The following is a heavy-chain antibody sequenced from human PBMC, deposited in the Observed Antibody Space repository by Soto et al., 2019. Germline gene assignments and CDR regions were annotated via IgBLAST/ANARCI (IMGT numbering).Heavy chain of an antibody. D-gene: IGHD2-8*02. Sequence: SLRLSCAASGFTFSSYGMTWVRQAPVKGLEWVSSISDSGGSTYYADSVKGRFTISRDNSKNMLYLEMNSLRAEDTAVYYCARPPAGDFDYWGQGTLVTVSS. CDR2: ISDSGGST. CDR3: ARPPAGDFDY. V-gene: IGHV3-23*01. CDR1: GFTFSSYG. J-gene: IGHJ4*02.